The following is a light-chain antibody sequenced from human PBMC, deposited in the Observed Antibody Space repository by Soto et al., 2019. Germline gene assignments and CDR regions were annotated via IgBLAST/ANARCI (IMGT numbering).Light chain of an antibody. V-gene: IGKV3-11*01. J-gene: IGKJ4*02. CDR3: QQRSNCPLT. CDR1: QSVSPY. CDR2: DAS. Sequence: EIVLTQSPATLSLSPGERATLSRRASQSVSPYLAWSQQKPCQAPMLLIYDASNRATGIPARFSGSGSGTDFTLTISSLEPEDFAVYYCQQRSNCPLTFGGGTKVELK.